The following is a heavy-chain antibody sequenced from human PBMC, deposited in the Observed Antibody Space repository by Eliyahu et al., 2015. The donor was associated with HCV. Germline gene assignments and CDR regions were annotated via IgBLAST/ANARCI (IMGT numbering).Heavy chain of an antibody. V-gene: IGHV1-69*01. CDR2: IIPIXGTA. J-gene: IGHJ4*02. D-gene: IGHD3-22*01. CDR3: ARGPETKSAYYYNY. Sequence: QVQLVQSGAEVKKPGSSVKVSCKTSGGTFSSYSIDWVRQAPGQGLEWMGGIIPIXGTANYAQRFQGRVTITADESTTTAYMELSSLRPEDTAVYYCARGPETKSAYYYNYWGQGTLVTVSS. CDR1: GGTFSSYS.